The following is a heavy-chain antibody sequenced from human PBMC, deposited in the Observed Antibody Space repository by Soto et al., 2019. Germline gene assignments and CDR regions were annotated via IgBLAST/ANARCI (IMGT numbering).Heavy chain of an antibody. Sequence: ASVNVSCKASGYTFTGYYMHWVRQAPGQGLEWMGWINPNSGGTNYAQKFQGWVTMTRDTSISTAYMELSRLRSDDTAVYYCARSQASGIAAQVQHNYYGMDVWGQGTTVTVSS. J-gene: IGHJ6*02. D-gene: IGHD6-13*01. CDR3: ARSQASGIAAQVQHNYYGMDV. V-gene: IGHV1-2*04. CDR1: GYTFTGYY. CDR2: INPNSGGT.